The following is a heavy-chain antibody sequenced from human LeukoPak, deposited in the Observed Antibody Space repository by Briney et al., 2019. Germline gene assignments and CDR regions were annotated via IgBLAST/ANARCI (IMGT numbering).Heavy chain of an antibody. D-gene: IGHD2-15*01. CDR1: GFTFANYA. CDR2: XXXXSGNT. CDR3: AKSGQYCSGGTCQNWFDP. Sequence: PGGSLRLSCAASGFTFANYAMHXXXQAPGKGLXXXXXXXXXSGNTDYADSVKGRFTISXXNAKNSLYLQMNSLRVEDTALYYCAKSGQYCSGGTCQNWFDPWGQGTLVTVSS. V-gene: IGHV3-9*01. J-gene: IGHJ5*02.